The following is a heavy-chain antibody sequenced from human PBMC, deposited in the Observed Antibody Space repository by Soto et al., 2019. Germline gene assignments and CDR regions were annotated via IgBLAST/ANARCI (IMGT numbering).Heavy chain of an antibody. V-gene: IGHV3-7*04. CDR1: GFTFSSYW. D-gene: IGHD3-22*01. Sequence: GGSLRLSCTASGFTFSSYWMSWVRQAPGKGLEWVANIKQDGSEKYYVDSVKGRFTISRDNAKNSLYLQMNSLRAEDTAVYYCARFYYDSSGYLPSPYYYYYGMDVWGQGTTVTVSS. CDR3: ARFYYDSSGYLPSPYYYYYGMDV. CDR2: IKQDGSEK. J-gene: IGHJ6*02.